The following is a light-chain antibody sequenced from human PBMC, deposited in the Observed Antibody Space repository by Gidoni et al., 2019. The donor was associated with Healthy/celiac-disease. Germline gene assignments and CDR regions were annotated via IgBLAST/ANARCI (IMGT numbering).Light chain of an antibody. CDR2: AAS. V-gene: IGKV1-39*01. CDR3: QQSNSTPRT. Sequence: IKMTHSPSSLSASVGDRVTITCLASQSISNYLKWYQQKPGKAPKLLIDAASSLQSGVPSRFSGSGSGTDFTLTISSLQPEDFATYYCQQSNSTPRTFGGGTKVEIK. CDR1: QSISNY. J-gene: IGKJ4*01.